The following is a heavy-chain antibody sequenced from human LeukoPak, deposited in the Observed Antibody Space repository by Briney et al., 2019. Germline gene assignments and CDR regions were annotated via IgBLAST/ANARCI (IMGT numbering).Heavy chain of an antibody. CDR2: IYYSGST. D-gene: IGHD5-18*01. CDR3: ARHRPCVYRYGFLDE. Sequence: WETLSLTCTVSGGSISSSSYYWGWIRQPPGKGLEWIGSIYYSGSTYYNPSLKSPVTISVDTSKKQFYLELSSVSAADTGVYFCARHRPCVYRYGFLDEWGQGSLVTVSS. J-gene: IGHJ4*02. V-gene: IGHV4-39*01. CDR1: GGSISSSSYY.